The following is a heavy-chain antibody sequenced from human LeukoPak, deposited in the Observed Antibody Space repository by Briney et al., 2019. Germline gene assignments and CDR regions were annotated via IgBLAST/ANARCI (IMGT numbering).Heavy chain of an antibody. CDR1: GYSISSGYY. V-gene: IGHV4-38-2*02. CDR3: ARDCSGGSCRLFDP. CDR2: IYHSGST. D-gene: IGHD2-15*01. Sequence: SETLSLTCTVSGYSISSGYYWGWIRQPPGKGLEWIGSIYHSGSTYYNPSLKSRVTISVDTSKNQFSLKLSSVTAADTAVYYCARDCSGGSCRLFDPWGQGTLVTVSS. J-gene: IGHJ5*02.